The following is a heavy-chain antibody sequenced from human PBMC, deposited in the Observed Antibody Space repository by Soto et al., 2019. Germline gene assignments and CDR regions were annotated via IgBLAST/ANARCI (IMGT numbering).Heavy chain of an antibody. J-gene: IGHJ5*02. CDR3: TKGSANGNSLSGLFDA. D-gene: IGHD1-7*01. Sequence: GGSLRLSCAASGFTFRSFAMSWVRQAPGKGLEWVSVISGSGSSTWYADSVKGRFTISRDNSKHTLDLQMNSLRAEDTAVYFCTKGSANGNSLSGLFDAWGQGTLVTVSS. V-gene: IGHV3-23*01. CDR1: GFTFRSFA. CDR2: ISGSGSST.